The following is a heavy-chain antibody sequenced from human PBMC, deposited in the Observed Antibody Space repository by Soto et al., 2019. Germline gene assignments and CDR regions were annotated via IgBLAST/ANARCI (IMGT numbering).Heavy chain of an antibody. D-gene: IGHD3-10*01. J-gene: IGHJ6*02. V-gene: IGHV4-39*01. CDR1: GGSISSSSYY. Sequence: PSETLSLTCTVSGGSISSSSYYWGWIRQPPGKGLEWIGSIYYSGSIYYNPSLKSRVTISVDTSKNQFSLKLSSVTAADTAVYYCASKFYGSGSYQVGYYGMDVWGQGTTVTVSS. CDR2: IYYSGSI. CDR3: ASKFYGSGSYQVGYYGMDV.